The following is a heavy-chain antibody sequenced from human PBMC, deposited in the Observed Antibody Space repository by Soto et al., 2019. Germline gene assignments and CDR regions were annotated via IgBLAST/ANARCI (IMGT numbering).Heavy chain of an antibody. CDR1: GYTFTSYA. J-gene: IGHJ6*02. Sequence: ASVKVSCKASGYTFTSYAMHWVRQAPGQRLEWMGWINAGNGNTKYSQKFQGRVTITRDTSASTAYMELSSLRSEDTAVYYCARIRDGYNYYYYYGMDVWGQGTTVTVS. CDR2: INAGNGNT. D-gene: IGHD5-12*01. CDR3: ARIRDGYNYYYYYGMDV. V-gene: IGHV1-3*01.